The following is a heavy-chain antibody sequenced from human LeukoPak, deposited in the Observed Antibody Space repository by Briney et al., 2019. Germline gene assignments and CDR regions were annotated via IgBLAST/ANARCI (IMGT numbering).Heavy chain of an antibody. J-gene: IGHJ3*02. CDR3: ARLSGDPGPEAFDI. Sequence: SETLSLTCTVSGGSISSYYWGWIRQPPGKGLEWIGYIYYSGSTNYNPSLKSRVTISVDTSKNQFSLKLSSVTAADTAVYYCARLSGDPGPEAFDIWGQGTMVTVSS. CDR2: IYYSGST. V-gene: IGHV4-59*01. CDR1: GGSISSYY. D-gene: IGHD1-14*01.